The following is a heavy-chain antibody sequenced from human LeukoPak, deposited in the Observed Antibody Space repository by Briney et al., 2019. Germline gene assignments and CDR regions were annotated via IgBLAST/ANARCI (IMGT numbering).Heavy chain of an antibody. J-gene: IGHJ5*02. Sequence: GASVKVSCKASGYTFTSYGISWVRQAPGQGLEWMGWISAYNGNTNYAQKLQGRVTMTTGTSTSTAYMELRSLRSDDTAVYYCARDWGSLVAAGTSVWFDPWGQGTLVTVSS. D-gene: IGHD6-13*01. CDR3: ARDWGSLVAAGTSVWFDP. CDR1: GYTFTSYG. V-gene: IGHV1-18*01. CDR2: ISAYNGNT.